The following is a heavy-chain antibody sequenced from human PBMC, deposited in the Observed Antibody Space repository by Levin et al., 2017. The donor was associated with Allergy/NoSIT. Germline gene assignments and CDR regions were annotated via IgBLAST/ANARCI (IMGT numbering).Heavy chain of an antibody. CDR1: GGSISGYF. Sequence: GSLRLSCTVSGGSISGYFWSWLRQPAGKGLEWIGRMYGGGITNYNPSLESRLTISLDTSKNQLSLQLASVTAADTAVYYCAREAGGSRQHDFWGQGTLVTVSS. V-gene: IGHV4-4*07. J-gene: IGHJ4*02. CDR2: MYGGGIT. D-gene: IGHD2-15*01. CDR3: AREAGGSRQHDF.